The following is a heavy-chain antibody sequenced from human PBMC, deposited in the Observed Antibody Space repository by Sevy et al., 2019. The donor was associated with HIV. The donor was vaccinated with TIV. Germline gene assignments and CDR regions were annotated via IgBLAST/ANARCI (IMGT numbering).Heavy chain of an antibody. CDR1: GSTLTKLS. V-gene: IGHV1-24*01. CDR2: FDPEDGET. D-gene: IGHD3-22*01. CDR3: ATTKDYYDSSGYPFDD. Sequence: ASVKVSCKVSGSTLTKLSMHWVRQAPGKGFEWMATFDPEDGETIYAQKFQGRVTMTEDTSTDTAYMELSSLRSEDTAVYYCATTKDYYDSSGYPFDDWSQGTLVTVSS. J-gene: IGHJ4*02.